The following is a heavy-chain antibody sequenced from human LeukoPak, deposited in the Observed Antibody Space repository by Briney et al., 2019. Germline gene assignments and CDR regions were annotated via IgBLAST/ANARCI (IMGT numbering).Heavy chain of an antibody. CDR1: GYSTSSGYY. CDR3: ARVRRVGATPFDY. CDR2: IYYSGST. Sequence: SETLSLTCTVSGYSTSSGYYWGWIRQPPGKGLEWIGSIYYSGSTYYNPSLKSRVTISLDTSKNQFSLKLSSVTAADTAVYYCARVRRVGATPFDYWGQGTLVTVSS. D-gene: IGHD1-26*01. V-gene: IGHV4-38-2*02. J-gene: IGHJ4*02.